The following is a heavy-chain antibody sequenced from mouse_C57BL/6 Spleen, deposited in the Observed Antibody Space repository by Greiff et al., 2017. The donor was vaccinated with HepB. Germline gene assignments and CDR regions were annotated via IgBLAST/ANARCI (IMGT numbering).Heavy chain of an antibody. V-gene: IGHV5-4*01. D-gene: IGHD3-1*01. CDR3: ARVEAQGGAMDY. CDR1: GFTFSSYA. Sequence: DVQLVESGGGLVKPGGSLKLSCAASGFTFSSYAMSWVRQTPEKRLEWVATISDGGSYTYYPDNVKGRFTISRDNAKNNLYLQMSHLKSEDTAMYYWARVEAQGGAMDYWGQGTSVTVSS. CDR2: ISDGGSYT. J-gene: IGHJ4*01.